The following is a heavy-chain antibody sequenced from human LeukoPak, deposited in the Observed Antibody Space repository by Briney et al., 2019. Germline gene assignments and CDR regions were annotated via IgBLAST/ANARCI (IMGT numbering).Heavy chain of an antibody. D-gene: IGHD4-23*01. CDR1: GFSFSSRW. CDR3: ARGLGGAHYFDY. V-gene: IGHV3-7*01. J-gene: IGHJ4*02. CDR2: IKQDGSEK. Sequence: GGSLRLSCAASGFSFSSRWMIWVRQAPGKGLEWVANIKQDGSEKYYVDSVKGRFTISRDNTENSLYLRMNSLRAEDSAVYYCARGLGGAHYFDYWGQGTLVTVSS.